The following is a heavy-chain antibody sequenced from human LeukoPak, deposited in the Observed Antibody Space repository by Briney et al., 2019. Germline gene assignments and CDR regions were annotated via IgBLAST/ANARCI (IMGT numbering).Heavy chain of an antibody. CDR2: IYSSGST. J-gene: IGHJ6*03. D-gene: IGHD6-13*01. Sequence: SETLSLTCTVSGGSISSGDYYWSWIRQPPGKGLEWIGYIYSSGSTYYNPSLKSRVTISVDTSKNQFSLKLSSVTAADTAVYHCALRQQLVSYYYMDVWGKGTTVTVSS. CDR1: GGSISSGDYY. V-gene: IGHV4-30-4*01. CDR3: ALRQQLVSYYYMDV.